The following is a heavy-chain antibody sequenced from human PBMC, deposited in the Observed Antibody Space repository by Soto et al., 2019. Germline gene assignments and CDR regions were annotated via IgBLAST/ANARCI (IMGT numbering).Heavy chain of an antibody. J-gene: IGHJ5*02. Sequence: PSETLSLTCAVSGGSISSGGYSWSWIRQPPGKGLEWIGYIHHSGSTYYNPSLKSRVTISVDRSKNQFSLKLSSVTAADTAVYYCAREILYDFWSGYSRVGTPHNWFDPWGQGTLVTVSS. CDR2: IHHSGST. D-gene: IGHD3-3*01. CDR3: AREILYDFWSGYSRVGTPHNWFDP. V-gene: IGHV4-30-2*01. CDR1: GGSISSGGYS.